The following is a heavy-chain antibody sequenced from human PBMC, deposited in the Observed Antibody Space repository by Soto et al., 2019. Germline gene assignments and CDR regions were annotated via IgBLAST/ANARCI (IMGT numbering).Heavy chain of an antibody. V-gene: IGHV1-69*13. CDR2: IFPIFGTA. CDR1: GGTFSSYA. J-gene: IGHJ4*02. D-gene: IGHD5-12*01. CDR3: ARGGVDVVAASAFDY. Sequence: SVKVSCKASGGTFSSYAFSWVRQAPGHGLEWMGGIFPIFGTANYAQNFQGRVTITADESTSTVYMELGSLRSEDTALYFCARGGVDVVAASAFDYWGQGTLVTVSS.